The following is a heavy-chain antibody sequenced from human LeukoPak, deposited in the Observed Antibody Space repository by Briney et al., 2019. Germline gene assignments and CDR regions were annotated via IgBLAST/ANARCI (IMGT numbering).Heavy chain of an antibody. CDR1: GFTFDDYA. D-gene: IGHD3-22*01. CDR3: ARDQFDYYDSSGYDY. CDR2: ISWNSGSI. J-gene: IGHJ4*02. Sequence: TGGSLRLSCAASGFTFDDYAMHWVRQAPGKGLEWVSGISWNSGSIGYADSVKGRFTISRDNAKNSLYLQMNSLRAEDTAVYYCARDQFDYYDSSGYDYWGQGTLVTVSS. V-gene: IGHV3-9*01.